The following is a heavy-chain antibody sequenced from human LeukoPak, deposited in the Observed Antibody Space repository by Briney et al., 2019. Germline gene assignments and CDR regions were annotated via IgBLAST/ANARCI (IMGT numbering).Heavy chain of an antibody. J-gene: IGHJ4*02. CDR2: INPTGGDT. Sequence: ASVKVSCKASGYIFNDYYIHWVRQAPGQGLEWMGIINPTGGDTVYSQKFQGRLTMTRDTSTNTVYMELSSLKSEDTAMFYCARGLGYSSGWSEYWGQGTLVAVSS. CDR1: GYIFNDYY. CDR3: ARGLGYSSGWSEY. V-gene: IGHV1-46*02. D-gene: IGHD6-19*01.